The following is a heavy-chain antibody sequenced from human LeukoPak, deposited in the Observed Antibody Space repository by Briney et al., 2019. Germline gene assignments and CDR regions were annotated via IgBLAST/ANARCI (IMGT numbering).Heavy chain of an antibody. CDR2: IYYSGST. CDR3: ARQYGGNSEGYYYSMDV. J-gene: IGHJ6*02. Sequence: SETLSLTCTVSGGSISSSSYYWGWIRQPPGKGLEWIGSIYYSGSTYYNPSLKSRVTISVDTSNNQFSLKLSSVPAADTAVYYCARQYGGNSEGYYYSMDVWGQGTRVTVSS. D-gene: IGHD4-23*01. V-gene: IGHV4-39*01. CDR1: GGSISSSSYY.